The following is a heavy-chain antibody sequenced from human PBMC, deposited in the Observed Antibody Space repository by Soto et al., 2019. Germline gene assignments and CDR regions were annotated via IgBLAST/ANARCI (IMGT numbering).Heavy chain of an antibody. CDR1: GGSFSGYY. V-gene: IGHV4-34*01. J-gene: IGHJ3*02. CDR3: ARLRKTGYCSGGSCYGPGAFDI. Sequence: SETLSLTCAVYGGSFSGYYWSWIRQPPGKGLEWIGEINHSGSTNYNPSLKSRVTISVDTSKNQFSLKLSSVTAADTAVYYCARLRKTGYCSGGSCYGPGAFDIWGQGTMVTVSS. CDR2: INHSGST. D-gene: IGHD2-15*01.